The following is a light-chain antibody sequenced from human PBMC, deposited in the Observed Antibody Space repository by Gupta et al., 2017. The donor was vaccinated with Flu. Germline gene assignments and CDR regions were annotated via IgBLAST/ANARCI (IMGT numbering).Light chain of an antibody. V-gene: IGKV3-15*01. CDR2: EAS. CDR3: QQHNSWPLD. J-gene: IGKJ4*01. Sequence: IVMTQSPASLSLSPGERATLSCSASQFVSKNLAWYQQRSGQAPRLVIYEASLRATDVPPRFNGSGFGTEFTLSISSLRSEDSAIYYCQQHNSWPLDFGGGTRVEIK. CDR1: QFVSKN.